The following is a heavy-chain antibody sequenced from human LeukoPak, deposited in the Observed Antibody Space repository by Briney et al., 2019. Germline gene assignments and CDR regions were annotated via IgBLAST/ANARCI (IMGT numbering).Heavy chain of an antibody. V-gene: IGHV1-69*06. D-gene: IGHD5-12*01. Sequence: SVKVSCKASGGTFSSYAISWVRQAPGQGLEWMGGIIPIFGTANYAQKFQGRVTITADKSTSTAYMELSSLRSEDTAVYYCARVVSGYDEFYYYYYYMDVWGKGTTVTISS. CDR1: GGTFSSYA. CDR3: ARVVSGYDEFYYYYYYMDV. J-gene: IGHJ6*03. CDR2: IIPIFGTA.